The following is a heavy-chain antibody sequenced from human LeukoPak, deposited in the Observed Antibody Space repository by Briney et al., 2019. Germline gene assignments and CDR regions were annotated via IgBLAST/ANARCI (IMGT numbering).Heavy chain of an antibody. D-gene: IGHD1-26*01. Sequence: ASVTVSCKASGYTFTGYYMHWVRQAPGQGLEWMGWINPNSGGTNYAQKFQGRVTMTTDTSTNTAYMELRSLRSDDTAVYYCARDPLDYWATSSGSRRPAFDYWGQGTLVTVSS. J-gene: IGHJ4*02. CDR3: ARDPLDYWATSSGSRRPAFDY. V-gene: IGHV1-2*02. CDR2: INPNSGGT. CDR1: GYTFTGYY.